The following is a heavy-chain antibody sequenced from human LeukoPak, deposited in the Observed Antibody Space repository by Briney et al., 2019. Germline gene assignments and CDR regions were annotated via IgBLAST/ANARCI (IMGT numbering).Heavy chain of an antibody. CDR3: AREAYSNYVFGGYYYYYMDV. J-gene: IGHJ6*03. D-gene: IGHD4-11*01. Sequence: PSETLSLTCAVYGGSFSGYYWSWIRQPPGKGLEWIGEINHSGSTNYNPSLKSRVTISVDTSKNQFSLKLSSVTAADTAVYYCAREAYSNYVFGGYYYYYMDVWGKGTTVTISS. CDR2: INHSGST. CDR1: GGSFSGYY. V-gene: IGHV4-34*01.